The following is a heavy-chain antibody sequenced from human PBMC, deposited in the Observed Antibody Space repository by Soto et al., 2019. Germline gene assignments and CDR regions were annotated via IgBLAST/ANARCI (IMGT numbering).Heavy chain of an antibody. V-gene: IGHV4-34*01. CDR1: GGSFSGYY. CDR2: INHSGST. Sequence: PSETLSLTYAVYGGSFSGYYWGGIRQPPGKGLEWIGEINHSGSTNYNPSLKSRVTISVDTSKNQFSLKLSSVTAADTAVYYCARGHSSGWYRPIYYYYYGMDVWGQGTTVT. D-gene: IGHD6-19*01. J-gene: IGHJ6*02. CDR3: ARGHSSGWYRPIYYYYYGMDV.